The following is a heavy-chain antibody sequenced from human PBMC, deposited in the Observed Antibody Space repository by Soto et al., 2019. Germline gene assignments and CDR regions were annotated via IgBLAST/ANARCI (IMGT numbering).Heavy chain of an antibody. J-gene: IGHJ4*02. Sequence: QVQLVESGGGVVQPGRSLRLSCAASGFIFSSYGMHWVRQAPGKGLEWVAVISYDGSNKYYADSVKGRFTISRDNSKNTLYLQMNSLRAEDTAVYYCAKEGPHYGTDYYFDYWGQGTLVTVSS. CDR2: ISYDGSNK. CDR1: GFIFSSYG. D-gene: IGHD3-16*01. V-gene: IGHV3-30*18. CDR3: AKEGPHYGTDYYFDY.